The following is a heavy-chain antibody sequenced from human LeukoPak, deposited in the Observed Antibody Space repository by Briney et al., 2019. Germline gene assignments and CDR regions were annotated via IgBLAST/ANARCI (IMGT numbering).Heavy chain of an antibody. J-gene: IGHJ4*02. CDR2: IYYSGST. D-gene: IGHD6-13*01. CDR1: GFDFSKYE. V-gene: IGHV4-59*08. CDR3: ARHSSSWYRLFDY. Sequence: LRLSCAASGFDFSKYEMNWVRQAPGKGLEWIGYIYYSGSTNYNPSLKSRVTISVDTSKNQFSLKLSSVTAADTAVYYCARHSSSWYRLFDYWGQGTLVTVSS.